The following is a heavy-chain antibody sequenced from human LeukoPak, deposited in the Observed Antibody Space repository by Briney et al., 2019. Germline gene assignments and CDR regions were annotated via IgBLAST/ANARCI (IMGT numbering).Heavy chain of an antibody. D-gene: IGHD3-10*01. CDR1: GYSFTSYW. Sequence: PGESLKISCEGSGYSFTSYWIGWVRQMPGKGLEWMGIVYPGDSDTIYSPSFQGQVSISVDKSISTAYLHWSSLKASDTAMYYCARRAFGSGSYWFFDYWGQGTLVTVSS. CDR2: VYPGDSDT. J-gene: IGHJ4*02. V-gene: IGHV5-51*01. CDR3: ARRAFGSGSYWFFDY.